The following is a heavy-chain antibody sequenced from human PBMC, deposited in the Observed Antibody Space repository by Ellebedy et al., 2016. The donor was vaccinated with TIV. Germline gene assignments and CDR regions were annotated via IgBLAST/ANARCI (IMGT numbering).Heavy chain of an antibody. Sequence: GESLKISCATSGFTFTSHSMNWVRQAPGKGLEWIAFISVGGGNIYYADSVRGRFTISRDNAKNSLYLQMNSLTVDDTAVYYCAKGRGGDWFGDTLDDPWGQGTLLTVSS. D-gene: IGHD3-10*01. CDR3: AKGRGGDWFGDTLDDP. CDR1: GFTFTSHS. V-gene: IGHV3-48*04. J-gene: IGHJ5*02. CDR2: ISVGGGNI.